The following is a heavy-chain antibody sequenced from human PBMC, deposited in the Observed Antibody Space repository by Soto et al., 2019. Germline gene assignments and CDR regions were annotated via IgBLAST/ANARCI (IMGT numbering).Heavy chain of an antibody. J-gene: IGHJ3*02. D-gene: IGHD3-16*01. CDR2: MSSSSSTI. CDR3: ARDWVPNRSRCDAFDI. Sequence: EVQLVESGGGLVQPGGSLRLSCAASGFTFSSYSMNWVRQAPGKGLEWVSYMSSSSSTIYYADSVKGRFTISRDNAKNSLYLQMNSLRDEDTAVYYWARDWVPNRSRCDAFDIWGQGTMVTVSS. CDR1: GFTFSSYS. V-gene: IGHV3-48*02.